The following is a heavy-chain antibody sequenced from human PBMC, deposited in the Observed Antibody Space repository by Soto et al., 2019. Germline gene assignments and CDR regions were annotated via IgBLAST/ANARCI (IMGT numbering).Heavy chain of an antibody. CDR2: IYPDDSDT. D-gene: IGHD2-21*02. V-gene: IGHV5-51*01. CDR1: GYSFTSYW. J-gene: IGHJ3*02. CDR3: ARRTAVAFDI. Sequence: PGESLKISCKGSGYSFTSYWIGWVRQMPGKDLKRIGIIYPDDSDTRYSPSFQGQVTISADKSISTAYLQWSSLKASDTAMYYCARRTAVAFDIWGQGTMVTVSS.